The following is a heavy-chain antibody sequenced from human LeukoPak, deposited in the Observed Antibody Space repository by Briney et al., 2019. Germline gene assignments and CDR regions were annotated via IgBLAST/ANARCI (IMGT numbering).Heavy chain of an antibody. V-gene: IGHV5-10-1*01. J-gene: IGHJ5*02. CDR2: IDPSDSYT. Sequence: GESLRISCKGSGYSFTSYWISRVRQMPGKGLEWMGRIDPSDSYTNYSPSFQGHVTISADKSISTAYLQWSSLKTSDTAMYYCAVLRGATEEFDPWGEGTLVTVSS. CDR1: GYSFTSYW. D-gene: IGHD5-24*01. CDR3: AVLRGATEEFDP.